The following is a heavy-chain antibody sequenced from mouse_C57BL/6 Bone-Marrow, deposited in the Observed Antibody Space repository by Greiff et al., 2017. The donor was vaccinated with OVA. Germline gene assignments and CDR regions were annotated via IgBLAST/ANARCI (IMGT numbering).Heavy chain of an antibody. CDR1: GYTFTDYY. V-gene: IGHV1-19*01. J-gene: IGHJ1*03. CDR2: INPYNGGT. D-gene: IGHD1-1*01. Sequence: EVQLQQSGPVLVKPGASVKMSCKASGYTFTDYYMNWVKQSHGKSLEWIGVINPYNGGTSYNQKFKGKATLTVDTSSSTAYMELNSLTSEDSAVYYCARRPYYGSSYWYFDVWGTGTTVTVSS. CDR3: ARRPYYGSSYWYFDV.